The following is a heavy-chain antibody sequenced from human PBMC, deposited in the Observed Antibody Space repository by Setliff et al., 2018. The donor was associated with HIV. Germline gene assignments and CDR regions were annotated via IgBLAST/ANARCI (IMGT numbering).Heavy chain of an antibody. Sequence: GGSLRLSCVASGFTFSDSWMNWVRQAPGKGLEWVGRVKSKSDGGTKDYAEPVIGRLTVSRDDSKNMLYLQMNSLKTEDTAVYYCTALILRWSNRRWHLIDYWGQGTVVTVSS. CDR2: VKSKSDGGTK. J-gene: IGHJ4*02. CDR3: TALILRWSNRRWHLIDY. V-gene: IGHV3-15*01. CDR1: GFTFSDSW. D-gene: IGHD2-21*01.